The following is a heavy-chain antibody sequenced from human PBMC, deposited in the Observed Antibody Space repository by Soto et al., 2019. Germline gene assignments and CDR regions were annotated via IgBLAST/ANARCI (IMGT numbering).Heavy chain of an antibody. CDR1: GFTFSSYA. J-gene: IGHJ4*02. D-gene: IGHD6-19*01. Sequence: EVQLLESGGGLVQPGGSLRLSCAASGFTFSSYAMSWVRQAPGKGLEWVSTISGSGSTTYYADSVKGRFTISRDNSKNTLALQMNSLRGDDTAVYYCGKGGGDSSGWYYWGQGTLVTVSS. CDR3: GKGGGDSSGWYY. CDR2: ISGSGSTT. V-gene: IGHV3-23*01.